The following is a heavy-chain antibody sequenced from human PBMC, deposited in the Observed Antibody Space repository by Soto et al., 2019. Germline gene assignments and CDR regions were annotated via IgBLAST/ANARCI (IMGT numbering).Heavy chain of an antibody. D-gene: IGHD2-21*01. CDR2: ISYDGSNK. J-gene: IGHJ4*02. V-gene: IGHV3-30*18. CDR1: GFTFSSYG. Sequence: GGSLRLSCAASGFTFSSYGMHWVRQAPGKGLEWVAVISYDGSNKYYADSVKGRFTISRDNSKNTLYLQMNSLRAEDTAVYYCAKPVYGWWWRSFDYWGQGTLVTVSS. CDR3: AKPVYGWWWRSFDY.